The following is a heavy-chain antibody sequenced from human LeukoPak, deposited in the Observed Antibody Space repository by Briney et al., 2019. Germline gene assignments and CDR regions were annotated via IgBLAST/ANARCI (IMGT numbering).Heavy chain of an antibody. Sequence: EASVKVSCKASGGTFSIYAISWVRQAPGQGLEWMGGIIPIFGTANYAQKFQGRVTITADESTSTAYMELSSLRSEDTAVYYCAREGSSTSHNWFDPWGQGTLVTVSS. CDR2: IIPIFGTA. CDR3: AREGSSTSHNWFDP. J-gene: IGHJ5*02. CDR1: GGTFSIYA. V-gene: IGHV1-69*01. D-gene: IGHD2-2*01.